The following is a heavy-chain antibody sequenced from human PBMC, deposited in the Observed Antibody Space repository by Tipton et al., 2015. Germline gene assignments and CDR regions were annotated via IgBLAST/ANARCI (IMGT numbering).Heavy chain of an antibody. D-gene: IGHD6-19*01. Sequence: TLSLTCNVSGGSMRGYYWSWFRQAPGKGLEWMGYIYHNGGPYYNPSLKSRLSVSVDRSKNQFSLRLTSLTAADTAVYYCVRGQWPGWELPPSGWGQGSLVTVSS. V-gene: IGHV4-59*01. J-gene: IGHJ4*02. CDR1: GGSMRGYY. CDR3: VRGQWPGWELPPSG. CDR2: IYHNGGP.